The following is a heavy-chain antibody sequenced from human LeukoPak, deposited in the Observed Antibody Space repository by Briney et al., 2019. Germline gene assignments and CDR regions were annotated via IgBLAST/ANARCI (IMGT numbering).Heavy chain of an antibody. V-gene: IGHV5-51*01. CDR2: IYPGDSDT. Sequence: GAALEISFKGSGYSFTSYWIGWVRPIPGKGLEWVGIIYPGDSDTRYSQSFQRQVTISVAKSISTDYLQWSRLNASAAAMSYFSRPGRYCSGGSCYPDAFDMGGQGTMVTVSS. CDR3: SRPGRYCSGGSCYPDAFDM. CDR1: GYSFTSYW. D-gene: IGHD2-15*01. J-gene: IGHJ3*02.